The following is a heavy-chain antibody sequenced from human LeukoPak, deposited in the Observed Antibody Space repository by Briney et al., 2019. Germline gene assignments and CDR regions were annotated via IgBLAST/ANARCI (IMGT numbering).Heavy chain of an antibody. Sequence: WASVKLSCKASGGTFSSYSMSWVRQAPGRGLEGRGGILHICGTAKYAQMIQRRLTVTAAESTRTPYMELRRVRSENRCVYLCASAMTQWRGGFYPWGQGTQVSVSS. CDR1: GGTFSSYS. CDR3: ASAMTQWRGGFYP. D-gene: IGHD6-19*01. V-gene: IGHV1-69*13. J-gene: IGHJ5*02. CDR2: ILHICGTA.